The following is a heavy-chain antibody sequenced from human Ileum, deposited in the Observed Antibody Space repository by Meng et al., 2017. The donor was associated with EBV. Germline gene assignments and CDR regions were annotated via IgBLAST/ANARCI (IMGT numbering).Heavy chain of an antibody. Sequence: QVPLKEAGPGLVTPSETLSLTCTFVGGSISSSSYYWGWIRQPPGKGLEWIGMIYYSENTYYNPSLKSRVTISVDTSKNQFSLRLSSVTAADAALYYCARQSDHYYGSGSYYDYWGQGTLVTVSS. V-gene: IGHV4-39*01. D-gene: IGHD3-10*01. CDR3: ARQSDHYYGSGSYYDY. J-gene: IGHJ4*02. CDR2: IYYSENT. CDR1: GGSISSSSYY.